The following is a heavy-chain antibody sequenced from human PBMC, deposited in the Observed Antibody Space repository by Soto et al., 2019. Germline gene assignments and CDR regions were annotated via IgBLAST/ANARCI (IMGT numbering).Heavy chain of an antibody. Sequence: SETLSLTCAVYGGSFSGYYWSWIRQPPGKGLEWIGEINHSGSTNYNPSLKSRVTISVDTSKNQFSLKLSSVTAADTAVYYCARVITFGGVIVPPPYYYYYMDVWGKGTTVTVSS. CDR3: ARVITFGGVIVPPPYYYYYMDV. D-gene: IGHD3-16*02. J-gene: IGHJ6*03. V-gene: IGHV4-34*01. CDR2: INHSGST. CDR1: GGSFSGYY.